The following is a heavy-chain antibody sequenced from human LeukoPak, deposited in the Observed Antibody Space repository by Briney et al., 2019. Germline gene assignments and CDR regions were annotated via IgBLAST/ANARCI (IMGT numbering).Heavy chain of an antibody. Sequence: ASVKVSCKASGYTFTGYYMHWVRQAPGQGLEWMGRINPNSGGTNYAQKFQGRVTMTRDTSISTAYMELSRLRSDDTAVYYCASRSLGVGAFDIWGQGTMVTVSS. V-gene: IGHV1-2*06. CDR1: GYTFTGYY. CDR3: ASRSLGVGAFDI. CDR2: INPNSGGT. J-gene: IGHJ3*02. D-gene: IGHD3-16*01.